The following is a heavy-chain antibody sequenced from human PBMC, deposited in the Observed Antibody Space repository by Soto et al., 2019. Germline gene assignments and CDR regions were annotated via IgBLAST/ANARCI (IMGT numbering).Heavy chain of an antibody. CDR3: TTDKEGGYYDILTGYYTDWYFDL. Sequence: ASVKVSCKASGYTFTTYAMHWVRQAPGQKLERIGCFNAGNGNSKCLQKFQGRVTLTRDTSASTVYMEMSSLTSEDTAVYYCTTDKEGGYYDILTGYYTDWYFDLWGRGTLVTVSS. D-gene: IGHD3-9*01. J-gene: IGHJ2*01. V-gene: IGHV1-3*01. CDR1: GYTFTTYA. CDR2: FNAGNGNS.